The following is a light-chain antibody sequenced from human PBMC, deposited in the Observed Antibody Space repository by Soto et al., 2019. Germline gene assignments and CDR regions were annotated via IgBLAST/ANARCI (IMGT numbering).Light chain of an antibody. CDR1: QSVAVN. CDR2: DAS. CDR3: QQRFHWPPLS. J-gene: IGKJ4*01. Sequence: EVVLTQSPGTLSLSPGERATISCRASQSVAVNVAWYQQKPGQAPRLLIYDASNRAPGIPARFSGSGSGTDFALTISSLEPQDFAVYYCQQRFHWPPLSFGGGTRVEIK. V-gene: IGKV3-11*01.